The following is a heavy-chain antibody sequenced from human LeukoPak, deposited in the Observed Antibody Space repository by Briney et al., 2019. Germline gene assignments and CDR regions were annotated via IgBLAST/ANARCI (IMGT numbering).Heavy chain of an antibody. CDR1: GDTFTRYG. D-gene: IGHD3-10*01. Sequence: ASVKVSCKASGDTFTRYGISWVRQAPGQGLEWMGWISAYNGNTNYAQKLQGRVTMTTDTSTSTAYMELRSLRSDDTAVYYCGTYYYGSGSYGPVDYWGQGTLVTVSS. CDR3: GTYYYGSGSYGPVDY. V-gene: IGHV1-18*01. CDR2: ISAYNGNT. J-gene: IGHJ4*02.